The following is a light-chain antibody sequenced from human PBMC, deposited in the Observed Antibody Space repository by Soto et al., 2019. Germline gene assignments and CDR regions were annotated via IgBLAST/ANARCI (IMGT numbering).Light chain of an antibody. CDR1: QGIRND. Sequence: AIQLTQSPSSLSASVGDRVTITCRASQGIRNDLGWYQQKPGKAPKLLIYAASSLPSGVPSRFSGSGSGTDFTLTINSLQPEDFATYYCQQYYSYPLTFGGGTKVDI. V-gene: IGKV1-6*01. CDR3: QQYYSYPLT. CDR2: AAS. J-gene: IGKJ4*01.